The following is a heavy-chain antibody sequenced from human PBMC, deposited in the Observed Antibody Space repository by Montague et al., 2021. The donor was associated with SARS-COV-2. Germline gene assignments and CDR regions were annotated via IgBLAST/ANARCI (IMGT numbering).Heavy chain of an antibody. J-gene: IGHJ6*03. D-gene: IGHD3-10*01. V-gene: IGHV4-39*01. CDR1: GGSVSSSPYY. Sequence: SETLSLTCTVSGGSVSSSPYYWGWIRQPPGRGLEWVGSISYSGRTNFSPSLKSRLTISVDSSENQFSLRLSSVTAADTAVYYCASSYYYGSGTYVYNYYMDVWGKGTTVTVSS. CDR3: ASSYYYGSGTYVYNYYMDV. CDR2: ISYSGRT.